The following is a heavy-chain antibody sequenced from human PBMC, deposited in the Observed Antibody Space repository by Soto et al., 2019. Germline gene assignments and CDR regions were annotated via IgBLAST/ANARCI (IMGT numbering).Heavy chain of an antibody. CDR2: IYPGDSDT. CDR3: ALSGGSYGDDAFDI. V-gene: IGHV5-51*01. J-gene: IGHJ3*02. Sequence: PLELQKNCKRVSGCSSVNYWGRRISKKQGKGLEWMGIIYPGDSDTRYSPSFQGQVTISADKSISTAYLQWSSLKASDTAMYYCALSGGSYGDDAFDIRGQRTMVTVSS. D-gene: IGHD1-26*01. CDR1: GCSSVNYW.